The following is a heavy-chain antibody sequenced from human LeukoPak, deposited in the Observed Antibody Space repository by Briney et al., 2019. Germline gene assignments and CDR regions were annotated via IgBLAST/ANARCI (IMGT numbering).Heavy chain of an antibody. CDR1: GGSISSYY. Sequence: PSETLSLTCTVSGGSISSYYWSWIRQPPGKGLEWIGYIYYSGSTNYNPSLKSRVTISVDTSKNQFSLKLRSVTAADTAVYYCARGGYNHNWFDPWGQGTLVTVSS. CDR3: ARGGYNHNWFDP. J-gene: IGHJ5*02. D-gene: IGHD5-24*01. V-gene: IGHV4-59*01. CDR2: IYYSGST.